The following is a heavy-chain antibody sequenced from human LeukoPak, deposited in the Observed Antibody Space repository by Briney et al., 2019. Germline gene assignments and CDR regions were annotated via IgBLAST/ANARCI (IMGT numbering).Heavy chain of an antibody. CDR2: INWNGGST. CDR3: ARDPSSGWPDY. J-gene: IGHJ4*02. D-gene: IGHD6-19*01. Sequence: GGSLRLSCAASGFTVSSNYMSWVRQAPGKGLEWVSGINWNGGSTGYADSVKGRFTISRDNAKNSLYLQMNSLRAEDTALYYCARDPSSGWPDYWGQGTLVTVSS. V-gene: IGHV3-20*04. CDR1: GFTVSSNY.